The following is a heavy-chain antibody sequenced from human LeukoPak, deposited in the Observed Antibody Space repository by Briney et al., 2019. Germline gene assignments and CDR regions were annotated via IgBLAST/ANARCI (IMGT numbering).Heavy chain of an antibody. CDR3: ARHTGGWSPFDY. CDR2: IYYSGRT. J-gene: IGHJ4*02. V-gene: IGHV4-39*01. D-gene: IGHD6-19*01. CDR1: GDSISSNTYS. Sequence: SETLSLTCTVSGDSISSNTYSWGWIRQPPGKGLEWIGSIYYSGRTYYNPSLESRVTISVDTSKNQFSLKLSSVTAADTAVYYCARHTGGWSPFDYWGQGTLVTVSS.